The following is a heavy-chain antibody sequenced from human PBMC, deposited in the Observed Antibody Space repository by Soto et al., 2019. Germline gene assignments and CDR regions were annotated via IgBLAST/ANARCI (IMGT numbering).Heavy chain of an antibody. CDR2: NNHAGST. CDR1: GDSISGFY. CDR3: ATFRRNYMVE. D-gene: IGHD1-7*01. Sequence: SATLFHTCTVSGDSISGFYWSWIRQPPGKGLEWIGYNNHAGSTYYIPSLQSRVTLSLDSSNNQFSLILTSVIAADTAVYLCATFRRNYMVEWGQAILVTVS. V-gene: IGHV4-59*03. J-gene: IGHJ4*02.